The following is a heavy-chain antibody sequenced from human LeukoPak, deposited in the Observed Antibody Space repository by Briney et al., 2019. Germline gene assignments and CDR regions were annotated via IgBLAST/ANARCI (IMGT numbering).Heavy chain of an antibody. CDR1: GGSISSYY. CDR2: IYYSGST. J-gene: IGHJ3*02. CDR3: ATSARIAVAGTGAFDI. V-gene: IGHV4-59*01. D-gene: IGHD6-19*01. Sequence: SETLSLTCTVSGGSISSYYWSWIRQPPGKGLEWIGYIYYSGSTNYNPSLKSRVTISVDTSKNQFSLKLSSVTAADTAVYYCATSARIAVAGTGAFDIWGQGTMVTVSS.